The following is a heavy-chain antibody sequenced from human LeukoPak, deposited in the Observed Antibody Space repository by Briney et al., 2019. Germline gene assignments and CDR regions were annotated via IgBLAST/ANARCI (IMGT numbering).Heavy chain of an antibody. CDR1: GGTFSGYS. CDR3: AKGGFRPEYFQH. CDR2: INHSGST. D-gene: IGHD3-10*01. V-gene: IGHV4-34*01. J-gene: IGHJ1*01. Sequence: SETLSLTCVVNGGTFSGYSWSWIRQPPGGGLEWIGEINHSGSTNYNPSLKSRVTISVDTSKNQFFLKLNSVTAADTAVYYCAKGGFRPEYFQHWGQGTLVTVSS.